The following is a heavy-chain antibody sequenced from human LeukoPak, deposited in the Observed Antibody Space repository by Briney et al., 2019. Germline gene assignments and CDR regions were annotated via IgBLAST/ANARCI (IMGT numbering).Heavy chain of an antibody. D-gene: IGHD3-10*01. Sequence: SETLSLTCTVSGGSISSSSYYWSWIRQPPGKGLEWIGEIHHSGITNYNPSLKSRVTISVDTSKNQFSLKLSSVTAADTAVYYCAAGADYYYMDVWGKGTTVTVSS. J-gene: IGHJ6*03. CDR1: GGSISSSSYY. CDR3: AAGADYYYMDV. V-gene: IGHV4-39*07. CDR2: IHHSGIT.